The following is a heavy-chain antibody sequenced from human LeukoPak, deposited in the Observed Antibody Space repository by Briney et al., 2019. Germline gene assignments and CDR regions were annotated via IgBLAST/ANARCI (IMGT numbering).Heavy chain of an antibody. V-gene: IGHV1-18*01. CDR1: GGTFSSYA. CDR3: ARDRDYDFWSGYYGFFDY. Sequence: ASVKVSCKASGGTFSSYAISWVRQAPGQGLEWMGWISAYNGNTNYAQKLQGRVTMTTDTSTSTAYMELRSLRSDDTAVYYCARDRDYDFWSGYYGFFDYWGQGTLVTVSS. D-gene: IGHD3-3*01. CDR2: ISAYNGNT. J-gene: IGHJ4*02.